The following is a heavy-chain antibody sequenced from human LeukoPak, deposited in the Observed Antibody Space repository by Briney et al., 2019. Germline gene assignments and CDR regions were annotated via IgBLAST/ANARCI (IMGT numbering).Heavy chain of an antibody. CDR1: GFTFSSYS. V-gene: IGHV3-74*01. CDR2: INSDGSST. J-gene: IGHJ4*02. CDR3: ARAHCSSTSCYRGLDY. D-gene: IGHD2-2*01. Sequence: GALRLSCAASGFTFSSYSMTWVRQAPGKGLVWVSRINSDGSSTSYADSVKGRFTISRDNAKNSLYLRMNSLRAEDTAVYYCARAHCSSTSCYRGLDYWGQGTLVTVSS.